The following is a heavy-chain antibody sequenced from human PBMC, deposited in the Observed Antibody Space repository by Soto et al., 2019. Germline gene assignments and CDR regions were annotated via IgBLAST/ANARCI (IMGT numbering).Heavy chain of an antibody. D-gene: IGHD4-17*01. CDR2: IVVGSGNT. V-gene: IGHV1-58*01. J-gene: IGHJ4*02. Sequence: QMHLVQSGPEMKKPGTSVKVSCKASGFNFISSVVQWVRQARGQRLEWIGWIVVGSGNTNFAQKFAERVTVSSDMSTSTAYMELSSLRSEDTAVYYCAALSETTFVKPFDHWGQGTLVTVSS. CDR3: AALSETTFVKPFDH. CDR1: GFNFISSV.